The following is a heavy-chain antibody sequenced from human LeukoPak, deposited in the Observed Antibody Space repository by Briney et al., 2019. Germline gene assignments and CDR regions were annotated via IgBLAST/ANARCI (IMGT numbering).Heavy chain of an antibody. CDR3: ARGRSSSWYQIVGYYYGMDV. CDR2: MNPNSGNT. J-gene: IGHJ6*02. D-gene: IGHD6-13*01. Sequence: GASVKVSCEASGYTFTSYDINWVRQATGQGLEWMGWMNPNSGNTGYAQKFQGRVTVTRNTSISTAYMELSSLRSEDTAVYYCARGRSSSWYQIVGYYYGMDVWGQGTTVTVSS. CDR1: GYTFTSYD. V-gene: IGHV1-8*01.